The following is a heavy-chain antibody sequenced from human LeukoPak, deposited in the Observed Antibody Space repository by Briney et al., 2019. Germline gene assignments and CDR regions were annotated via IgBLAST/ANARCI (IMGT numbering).Heavy chain of an antibody. CDR2: ISSSSSYI. D-gene: IGHD6-13*01. CDR3: ARSSGNSWYGGFDP. J-gene: IGHJ5*02. CDR1: GFTFSSYS. V-gene: IGHV3-21*01. Sequence: PGGSLRLSCAASGFTFSSYSMNWVRQAPGKGLEWVSSISSSSSYIYYADSVKGRFTISRDNAKNSLYLQMNSLRAEDTAVYYCARSSGNSWYGGFDPWGQGTLVTVSS.